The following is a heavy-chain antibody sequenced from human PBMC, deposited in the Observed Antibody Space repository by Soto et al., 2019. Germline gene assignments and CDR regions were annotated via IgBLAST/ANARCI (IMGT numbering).Heavy chain of an antibody. J-gene: IGHJ4*02. CDR3: ARAVAVAADFDY. V-gene: IGHV1-3*05. CDR1: GYTFTGYA. D-gene: IGHD6-19*01. Sequence: QVQLVQSGAEEKKPGASVKVSCKASGYTFTGYAMHWVRQAPGQRLEWMGWINAGNGNTKYSQKFQGRVTITRDTSASTAYMELSSLRSEDTAVYYRARAVAVAADFDYWGQGPLVTVSS. CDR2: INAGNGNT.